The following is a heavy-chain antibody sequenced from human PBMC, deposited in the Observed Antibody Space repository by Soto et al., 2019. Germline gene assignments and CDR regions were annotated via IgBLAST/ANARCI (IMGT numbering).Heavy chain of an antibody. D-gene: IGHD4-17*01. CDR1: GYTFSRYD. V-gene: IGHV1-8*01. J-gene: IGHJ4*02. CDR3: ARTDGDLDY. CDR2: TNPKSGYT. Sequence: QVQLVQSGAEVKKPGASVKVSCKASGYTFSRYDINWVRQAPGQGLEWMGWTNPKSGYTGSAQKFQGRSTMTSDSSISTAYMELNSLRSEDTAVYYCARTDGDLDYWGQGTLVTVSS.